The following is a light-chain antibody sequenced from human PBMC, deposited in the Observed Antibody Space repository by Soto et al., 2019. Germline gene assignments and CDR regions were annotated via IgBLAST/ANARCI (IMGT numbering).Light chain of an antibody. V-gene: IGKV2-28*01. CDR3: MQVLEAWT. J-gene: IGKJ1*01. Sequence: EIVLTQSPLSLPVTLGEPASISCRSSQSLLQSNGYTFLDWYLQKPGQSPQLLIYLGSNRASGVPDRFSGGGSGTDFTLKISRVEAEDVGVYYCMQVLEAWTFGQGTKVEIK. CDR1: QSLLQSNGYTF. CDR2: LGS.